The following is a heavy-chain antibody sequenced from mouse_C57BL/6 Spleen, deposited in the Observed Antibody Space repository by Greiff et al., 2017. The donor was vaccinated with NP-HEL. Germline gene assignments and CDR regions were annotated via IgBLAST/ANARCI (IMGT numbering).Heavy chain of an antibody. CDR1: GFTFSSYA. D-gene: IGHD1-1*01. CDR2: ISDGGSYT. CDR3: AREKDYYGSLDY. Sequence: EVQGVESGGGLVKPGGSLKLSCAASGFTFSSYAMSWVRQTPEKRLEWVATISDGGSYTYYPDNVKGRFTISRDNAKNNLYLQMSHLKSEDTAMYYCAREKDYYGSLDYWGQGTTLTVSS. J-gene: IGHJ2*01. V-gene: IGHV5-4*01.